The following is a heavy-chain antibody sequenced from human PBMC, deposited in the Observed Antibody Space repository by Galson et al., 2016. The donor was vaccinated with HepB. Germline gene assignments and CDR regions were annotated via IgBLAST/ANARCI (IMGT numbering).Heavy chain of an antibody. CDR1: NYTFVSYG. CDR3: ARSSYGVHDF. J-gene: IGHJ4*02. D-gene: IGHD3-10*01. V-gene: IGHV1-18*04. Sequence: SVKVSCKASNYTFVSYGINWVRQAPGQGLEWVGWIAASNGNTLYAQKFEGRLILTTDPSTTTSSLELRSLTSDDTAIYYCARSSYGVHDFWGQGTLNTVSS. CDR2: IAASNGNT.